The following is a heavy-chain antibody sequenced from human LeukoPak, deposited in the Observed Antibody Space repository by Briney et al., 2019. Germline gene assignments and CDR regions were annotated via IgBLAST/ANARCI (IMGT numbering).Heavy chain of an antibody. CDR2: IIPIFGTA. V-gene: IGHV1-69*06. D-gene: IGHD6-13*01. J-gene: IGHJ4*02. CDR3: ARAEYSSSWFDY. Sequence: SVKVSFKASGGTFSSYAISWVRQAPGQGLEWMGGIIPIFGTANYAQKFQGRVTITADKSTSTAYMELSSLRSEDTAVYYCARAEYSSSWFDYWGQGTLVTVSS. CDR1: GGTFSSYA.